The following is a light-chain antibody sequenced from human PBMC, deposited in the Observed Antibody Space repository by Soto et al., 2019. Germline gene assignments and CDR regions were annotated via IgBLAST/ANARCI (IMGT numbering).Light chain of an antibody. J-gene: IGKJ4*01. Sequence: EIVLTQSPATLSLSPGERATLSCRASQSVSSSLAWYQQKLGQAPRLLIYDASNRATGVPARFSGSGSGTDFTLTISSLEPEDFAVYYCQQRLSWPLTFGGGTKVDIK. CDR1: QSVSSS. CDR2: DAS. V-gene: IGKV3-11*01. CDR3: QQRLSWPLT.